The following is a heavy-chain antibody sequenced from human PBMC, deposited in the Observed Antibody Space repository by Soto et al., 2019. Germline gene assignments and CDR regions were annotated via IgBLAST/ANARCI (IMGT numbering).Heavy chain of an antibody. CDR3: ARDLLWSGPPGHDY. Sequence: PSETLSLTCAVSGYSISSGYYWGWIRQPPGKGLEWIGSIYHSGSTYYNPSLKSRVTISVDTSKSQFSLKLSSVTAADTAVYYCARDLLWSGPPGHDYWGQGTLVTVSS. CDR2: IYHSGST. CDR1: GYSISSGYY. V-gene: IGHV4-38-2*02. J-gene: IGHJ4*02. D-gene: IGHD3-3*01.